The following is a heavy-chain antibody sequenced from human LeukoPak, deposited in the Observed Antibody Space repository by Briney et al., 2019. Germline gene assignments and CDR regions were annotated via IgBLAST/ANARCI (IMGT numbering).Heavy chain of an antibody. V-gene: IGHV5-51*01. D-gene: IGHD3-22*01. J-gene: IGHJ4*02. CDR3: IYYYDSSGYYY. Sequence: GGSLKISCKGSGYSFTGYWIGWVRQMPGKGLEWMGIIYPGDSDTRYSPSFQGQVTISADKSISTAYLQWSSLKASDTAMYYCIYYYDSSGYYYWGQGTLVTVSS. CDR2: IYPGDSDT. CDR1: GYSFTGYW.